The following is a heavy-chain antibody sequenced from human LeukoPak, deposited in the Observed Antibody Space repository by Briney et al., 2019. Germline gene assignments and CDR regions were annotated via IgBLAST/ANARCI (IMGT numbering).Heavy chain of an antibody. CDR1: GFTFSSYG. CDR3: ASSSIAARDAFDI. D-gene: IGHD6-6*01. CDR2: IRYDGSNK. Sequence: GGSLRLSCAASGFTFSSYGMHWVRQAPGKGLEWVAFIRYDGSNKYYADSVKGRFTISRDNSKNTLYLQMNSLRAEDTAVYYCASSSIAARDAFDIWGQGTMVTVSS. J-gene: IGHJ3*02. V-gene: IGHV3-30*02.